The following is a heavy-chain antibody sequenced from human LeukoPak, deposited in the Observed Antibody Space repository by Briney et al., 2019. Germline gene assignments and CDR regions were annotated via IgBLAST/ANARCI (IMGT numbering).Heavy chain of an antibody. V-gene: IGHV1-69*13. CDR1: GGTFSSYA. CDR3: ARAAGGYYYMDV. CDR2: IIPIFGTA. Sequence: GASVKVSCKASGGTFSSYAISWVRQAPGQGLEWMGGIIPIFGTANYAQKFQGRVTITADESTSTAYMELSSLRSEDTAVYYCARAAGGYYYMDVWGKGTTVTISS. J-gene: IGHJ6*03.